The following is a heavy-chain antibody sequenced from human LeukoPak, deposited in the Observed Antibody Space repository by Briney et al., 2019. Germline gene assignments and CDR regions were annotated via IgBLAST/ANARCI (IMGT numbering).Heavy chain of an antibody. D-gene: IGHD3-22*01. J-gene: IGHJ4*02. CDR1: GFTFRSHA. Sequence: GGSLRLSCVGSGFTFRSHAMSWVRQAPEKGLEFVSGIYENGGTTYYADSVKGRFSISRDNSKNTLYLQMDSLRAEDTAVYYCAKDEVYYYDSSGYYYVGPTGVYWGQGTLVTVSS. V-gene: IGHV3-23*01. CDR3: AKDEVYYYDSSGYYYVGPTGVY. CDR2: IYENGGTT.